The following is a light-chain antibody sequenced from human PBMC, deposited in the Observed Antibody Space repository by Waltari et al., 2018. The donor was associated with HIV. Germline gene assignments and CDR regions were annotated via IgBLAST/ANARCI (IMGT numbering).Light chain of an antibody. CDR1: QDITNS. V-gene: IGKV1-8*01. CDR2: SAS. Sequence: IRMTQSPSSFSASKGDRVTITCRTSQDITNSLAWYQQVPGKAPKLLISSASTLQSGVPSRFSGFGSGTSFTLTISCLQSEDFATYYCQQFYNHPFTFGPGTKVDF. CDR3: QQFYNHPFT. J-gene: IGKJ3*01.